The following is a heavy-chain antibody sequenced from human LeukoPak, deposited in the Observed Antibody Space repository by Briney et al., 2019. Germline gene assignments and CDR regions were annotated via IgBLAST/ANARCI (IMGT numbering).Heavy chain of an antibody. V-gene: IGHV6-1*01. Sequence: SQTLSLTCAISGDSVSSNSAAWNWIRQSPSRGLEWLGRTHYRSKWYNDYAVSVKSRITINPDTSKDQFSLQLNSVTPEDTAVYYCAREPYGDYGTNWFDPWGQGTLVTVSS. CDR2: THYRSKWYN. CDR1: GDSVSSNSAA. D-gene: IGHD4-17*01. J-gene: IGHJ5*02. CDR3: AREPYGDYGTNWFDP.